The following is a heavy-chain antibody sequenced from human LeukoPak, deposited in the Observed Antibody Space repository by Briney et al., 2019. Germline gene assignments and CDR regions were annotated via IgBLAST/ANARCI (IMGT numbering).Heavy chain of an antibody. CDR3: ARAGEYQLLYDY. CDR1: GGTFSSYA. J-gene: IGHJ4*02. CDR2: IIPIFGTA. Sequence: ASVKVSCKASGGTFSSYAISWVRQAPGQGLEWMGGIIPIFGTANYAQKFQGRVTITADESTSTAYMELSSLRSEDTAVYYCARAGEYQLLYDYWGQGTLVTVPS. D-gene: IGHD2-2*02. V-gene: IGHV1-69*13.